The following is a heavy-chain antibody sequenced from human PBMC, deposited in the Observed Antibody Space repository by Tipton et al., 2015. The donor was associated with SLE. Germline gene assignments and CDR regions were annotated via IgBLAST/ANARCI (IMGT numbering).Heavy chain of an antibody. V-gene: IGHV1-18*01. CDR3: ARAQWAVYDFWSGYYPDY. Sequence: QLVQSGAEVKKPGASVKVSCKASGYTFTSYGISWVRQAPGQGLEWMGWISAYNGNTNYAQKLQGRVTMTTDTSTSTAYMELRSLRSDDTAVYYCARAQWAVYDFWSGYYPDYWGQGTLVTVSS. D-gene: IGHD3-3*01. CDR2: ISAYNGNT. J-gene: IGHJ4*02. CDR1: GYTFTSYG.